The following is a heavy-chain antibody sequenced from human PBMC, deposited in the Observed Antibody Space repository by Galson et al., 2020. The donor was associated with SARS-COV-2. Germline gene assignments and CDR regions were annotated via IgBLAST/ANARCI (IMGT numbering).Heavy chain of an antibody. CDR3: ARDASWAMFGMDV. CDR1: GFTFSLYG. J-gene: IGHJ6*02. CDR2: ISTSSQYI. Sequence: GESLKISCGVSGFTFSLYGMTWVRQVPGKGLEWVASISTSSQYIYYAESVEGRFTISRDNAKNSLFLQMNSLRDEDSGVYYWARDASWAMFGMDVWGQGTTVTVSS. V-gene: IGHV3-21*01. D-gene: IGHD1-26*01.